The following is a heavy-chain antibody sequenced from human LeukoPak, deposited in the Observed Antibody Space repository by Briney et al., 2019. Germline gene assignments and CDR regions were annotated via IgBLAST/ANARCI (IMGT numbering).Heavy chain of an antibody. D-gene: IGHD3-22*01. CDR3: AKGVPHYDSSGYSYYYGMDV. J-gene: IGHJ6*02. CDR2: ISGSGGST. Sequence: GGPLTLSCPPSGFTFGSYPMSGVRQPPGKGLEGFSAISGSGGSTYYADSVKGRFTISRDNSKNTLYLQMNSLRAEDTAVYYCAKGVPHYDSSGYSYYYGMDVWGQGTTVTVSS. CDR1: GFTFGSYP. V-gene: IGHV3-23*01.